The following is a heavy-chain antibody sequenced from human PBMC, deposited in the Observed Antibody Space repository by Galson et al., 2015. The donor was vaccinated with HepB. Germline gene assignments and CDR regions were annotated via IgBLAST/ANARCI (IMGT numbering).Heavy chain of an antibody. Sequence: SLRLSCAASGFTFSDYYMSWIRQAPGKGLEWVSYISSSGSTIYYADSVKGRFTISRDNAKNSLYLQMNSLKTEDTAVYYCTTSEDYYDSSGYPMDAFDIWGQGTMVTVSS. V-gene: IGHV3-11*01. CDR3: TTSEDYYDSSGYPMDAFDI. CDR2: ISSSGSTI. D-gene: IGHD3-22*01. J-gene: IGHJ3*02. CDR1: GFTFSDYY.